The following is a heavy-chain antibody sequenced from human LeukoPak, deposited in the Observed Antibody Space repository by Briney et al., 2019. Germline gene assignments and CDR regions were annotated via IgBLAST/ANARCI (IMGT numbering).Heavy chain of an antibody. Sequence: ASVKVSCKASGYTFTSYDINWVRQATGQGLEWMGWMNPNSGNTGYAQKFQGRVTMTRNTSISTAYMELSSLRSEDTAVYYCARSITDHRTIDYWGQGTLVTVSS. J-gene: IGHJ4*02. CDR2: MNPNSGNT. V-gene: IGHV1-8*01. D-gene: IGHD3-10*01. CDR1: GYTFTSYD. CDR3: ARSITDHRTIDY.